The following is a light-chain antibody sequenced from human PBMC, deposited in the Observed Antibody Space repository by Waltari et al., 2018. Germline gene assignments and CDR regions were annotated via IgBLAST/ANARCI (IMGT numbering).Light chain of an antibody. CDR1: DSDVGAYDF. J-gene: IGLJ1*01. CDR3: SSYTTSSAPGV. Sequence: QSALTQPASVSGSPGQSITISCSGTDSDVGAYDFVSWYQQPPGKAPHLIIYEVSNRTSGISNRFSASKSGNTASLTISGLQAEDEADYYCSSYTTSSAPGVFGTGTRVTVL. V-gene: IGLV2-14*01. CDR2: EVS.